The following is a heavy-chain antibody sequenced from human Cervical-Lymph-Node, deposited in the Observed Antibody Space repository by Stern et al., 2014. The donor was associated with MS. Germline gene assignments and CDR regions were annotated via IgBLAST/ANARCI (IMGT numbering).Heavy chain of an antibody. V-gene: IGHV3-74*02. CDR3: ATLGWADY. CDR1: GFSFRNYW. D-gene: IGHD5-24*01. CDR2: IDSDGSTT. Sequence: EVKLVESGGGLVQPGGSLRLSCAASGFSFRNYWMHWVHQAPGKGLVWVSRIDSDGSTTGYADSVKGRFTISRDNAKNTLYLQMNSLRAEDTAVYYCATLGWADYWGQGTLVTVSS. J-gene: IGHJ4*02.